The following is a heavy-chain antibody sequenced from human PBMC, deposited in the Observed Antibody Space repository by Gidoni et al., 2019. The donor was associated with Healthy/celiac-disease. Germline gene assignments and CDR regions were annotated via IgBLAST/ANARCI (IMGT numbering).Heavy chain of an antibody. CDR2: IIPIFGTA. CDR1: GGTFSSYA. V-gene: IGHV1-69*06. Sequence: QVQLVQSGAEVKKPGSSVKVSCKASGGTFSSYAISWVRQAPGQGLEWMGGIIPIFGTANYAQKFQGRVTMTADKSTSTAYMELSSLRSEDTAVYYCAREGNYYDSSGYYFGYWGQGTLVTVSS. D-gene: IGHD3-22*01. J-gene: IGHJ4*02. CDR3: AREGNYYDSSGYYFGY.